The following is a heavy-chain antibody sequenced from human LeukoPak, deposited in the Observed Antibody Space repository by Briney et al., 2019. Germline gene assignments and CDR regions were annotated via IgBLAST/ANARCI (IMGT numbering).Heavy chain of an antibody. D-gene: IGHD6-19*01. CDR3: AKAVAATGHYYFGMDV. Sequence: GGSLRLSCTASGFTFSSYGMHWFRQAPGKGLEGVAVIGLEGSNKYYADAVKGRLTISRDNSKSTLYLQMNSLRAEDTAVYYCAKAVAATGHYYFGMDVWGQGTTVTVSS. V-gene: IGHV3-33*06. CDR2: IGLEGSNK. J-gene: IGHJ6*02. CDR1: GFTFSSYG.